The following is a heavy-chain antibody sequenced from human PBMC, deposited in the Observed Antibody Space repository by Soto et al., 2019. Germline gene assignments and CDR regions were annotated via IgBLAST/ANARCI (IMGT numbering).Heavy chain of an antibody. CDR3: ARRRYQFYGMDV. V-gene: IGHV5-51*01. J-gene: IGHJ6*02. D-gene: IGHD1-20*01. CDR2: IYPSDSET. Sequence: TGESLKISCKGSGYSFTGYWIVWVRQMPGKGLEWLGTIYPSDSETKYSPSFQGQVTISADKSINTAYLQWSSLKASDTAMYYCARRRYQFYGMDVWGQGTTVTVSS. CDR1: GYSFTGYW.